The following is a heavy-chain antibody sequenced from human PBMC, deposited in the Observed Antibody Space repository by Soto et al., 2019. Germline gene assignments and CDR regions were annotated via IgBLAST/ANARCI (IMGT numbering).Heavy chain of an antibody. J-gene: IGHJ4*02. V-gene: IGHV4-4*02. CDR3: ASHLPVVGTRGFDY. Sequence: QVQLQASGPGLVKPSGTLSLTCAVSSDSISTTRWWSWVRQPPGKGLEWIGEILHSGSTNYNPSLKARLSILIDKSKNQLSLNLASVTAADTAVYYCASHLPVVGTRGFDYWGQGILVTVSS. D-gene: IGHD6-19*01. CDR1: SDSISTTRW. CDR2: ILHSGST.